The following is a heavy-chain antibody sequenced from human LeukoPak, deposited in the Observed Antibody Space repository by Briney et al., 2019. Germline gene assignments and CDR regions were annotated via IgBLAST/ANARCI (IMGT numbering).Heavy chain of an antibody. D-gene: IGHD2-21*01. J-gene: IGHJ4*02. V-gene: IGHV4-38-2*02. CDR1: GYSISSGYY. Sequence: SETLSLTCTVSGYSISSGYYWGWIRQPPQKGLEWIGSIYHSGSTYYNPSPKSRVTISVDTSKNQFSLKLSSVTAADTAVYYCARGVVIAPQTFDYWGQGTLVTVSS. CDR2: IYHSGST. CDR3: ARGVVIAPQTFDY.